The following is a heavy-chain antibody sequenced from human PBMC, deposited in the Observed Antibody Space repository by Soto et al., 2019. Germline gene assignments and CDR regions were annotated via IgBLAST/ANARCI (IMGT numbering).Heavy chain of an antibody. CDR3: ARDFRALGGWLINGMDV. J-gene: IGHJ6*02. CDR2: IGTAGDT. V-gene: IGHV3-13*01. D-gene: IGHD6-19*01. CDR1: GFTFSSYD. Sequence: GGSLRLSCAASGFTFSSYDMHWVRQATGKGLEWVSAIGTAGDTYYPGSVKGRFTISRENAKNSLYLQMNSLRAEDTAVYYCARDFRALGGWLINGMDVWGQGTTVTVSS.